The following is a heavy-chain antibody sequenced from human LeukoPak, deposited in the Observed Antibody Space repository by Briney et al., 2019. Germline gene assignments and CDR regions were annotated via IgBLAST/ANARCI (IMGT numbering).Heavy chain of an antibody. CDR3: AKDRKGYSYGYKYYFDY. V-gene: IGHV3-23*01. J-gene: IGHJ4*02. D-gene: IGHD5-18*01. Sequence: PGGSLRLSCAASGFTFSSYAMSWVRQAPGKGLEWVSAISGSGGSTYYADSVKGRFTISRDNSKNTLYLQMNSLRAEDTAVYYCAKDRKGYSYGYKYYFDYWGQGTLVTVSS. CDR2: ISGSGGST. CDR1: GFTFSSYA.